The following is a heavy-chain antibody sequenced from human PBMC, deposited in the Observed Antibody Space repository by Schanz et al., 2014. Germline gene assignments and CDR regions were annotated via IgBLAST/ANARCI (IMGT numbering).Heavy chain of an antibody. CDR3: ARDRWNYEGGIFDI. CDR1: GYVFTAYY. D-gene: IGHD1-7*01. J-gene: IGHJ3*02. V-gene: IGHV1-69*09. CDR2: FMPFLGIT. Sequence: QVQLVQSGAEGKKPGASVKVSCKASGYVFTAYYMHWVRQAPGQGPEWIGRFMPFLGITNLAQKFQDRVTMTADKATSTAYMELSGLRSEDTAMYYCARDRWNYEGGIFDIWGQGPMVTVSS.